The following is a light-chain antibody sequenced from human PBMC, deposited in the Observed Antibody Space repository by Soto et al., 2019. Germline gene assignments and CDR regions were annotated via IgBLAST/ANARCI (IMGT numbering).Light chain of an antibody. J-gene: IGLJ2*01. CDR2: DVS. CDR1: SSHVGDYDF. V-gene: IGLV2-14*03. CDR3: SSYTCGNAMF. Sequence: QSALTQPASVSGSPGQSITISCTLTSSHVGDYDFVSWYQQHPGKVPELIIYDVSSRPSGISDRFSGSESGNTASRTITGIQAEDEADYYCSSYTCGNAMFFGGGTKLTVL.